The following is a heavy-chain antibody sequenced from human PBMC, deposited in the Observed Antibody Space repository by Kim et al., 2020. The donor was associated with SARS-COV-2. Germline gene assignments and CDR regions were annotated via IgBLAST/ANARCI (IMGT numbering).Heavy chain of an antibody. D-gene: IGHD2-8*01. CDR3: ARGGGVYTY. CDR2: ERT. Sequence: ERTNYNPSLKSRITISVDMSENQFSLNVNSVTAADKAVYFCARGGGVYTYWGQGTPVTVSS. V-gene: IGHV4-34*01. J-gene: IGHJ4*02.